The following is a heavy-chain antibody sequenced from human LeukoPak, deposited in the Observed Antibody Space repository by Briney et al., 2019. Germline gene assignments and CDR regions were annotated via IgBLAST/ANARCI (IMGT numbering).Heavy chain of an antibody. CDR3: ARGLGYCSGGSCYDY. J-gene: IGHJ4*02. Sequence: GGSLRLSRAASGFTFSSYSMNWVRQAPGKGLEWVSSISSSSSYIYYADSVKGRFTISRDNAKNSLYLQMNSLRAEDTAVYYCARGLGYCSGGSCYDYWGQGTLVTVSS. V-gene: IGHV3-21*01. CDR2: ISSSSSYI. CDR1: GFTFSSYS. D-gene: IGHD2-15*01.